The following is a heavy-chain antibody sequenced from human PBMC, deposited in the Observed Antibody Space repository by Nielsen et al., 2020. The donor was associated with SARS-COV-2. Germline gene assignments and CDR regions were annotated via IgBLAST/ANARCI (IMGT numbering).Heavy chain of an antibody. CDR3: ARHGDYAYYYYGMDV. Sequence: GESLKISCAASGFTFDDYGMSWVRQAPGKGLEWVANIKYDGSEKYYVDSVKGRFTISRDNAKNSLSLQMNSLRAEDTALYHCARHGDYAYYYYGMDVWGQGTTVIVSS. J-gene: IGHJ6*02. V-gene: IGHV3-7*03. CDR1: GFTFDDYG. CDR2: IKYDGSEK. D-gene: IGHD4-17*01.